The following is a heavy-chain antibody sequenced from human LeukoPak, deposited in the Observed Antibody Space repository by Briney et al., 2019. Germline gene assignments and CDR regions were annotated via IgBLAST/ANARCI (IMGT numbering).Heavy chain of an antibody. V-gene: IGHV3-30*18. Sequence: QAGGSLRLSCAASGFTFSSYGMHWVRQAPGKGLEWVAVISYDGSYKYYADSVKGRFTISRDNSKKTPSLQMNSLRAEDTAVYYCAKDAIFCSGGSCRSPHDFDYWGQGTLVTVSS. CDR2: ISYDGSYK. CDR1: GFTFSSYG. CDR3: AKDAIFCSGGSCRSPHDFDY. D-gene: IGHD2-15*01. J-gene: IGHJ4*02.